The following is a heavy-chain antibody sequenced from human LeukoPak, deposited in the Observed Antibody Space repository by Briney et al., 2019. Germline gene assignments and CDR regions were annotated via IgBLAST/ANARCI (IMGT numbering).Heavy chain of an antibody. Sequence: PGGSLRLSCAASGFTVSGNYMSWVRQAPGKGLDWVSVIYVGGRTYYADSVKGRFTISRDNSKNTLYLQMNSLRAEDTAVYYCASTSGYTHYYFDYWGQGTLVTASS. J-gene: IGHJ4*02. D-gene: IGHD5-12*01. V-gene: IGHV3-53*01. CDR3: ASTSGYTHYYFDY. CDR1: GFTVSGNY. CDR2: IYVGGRT.